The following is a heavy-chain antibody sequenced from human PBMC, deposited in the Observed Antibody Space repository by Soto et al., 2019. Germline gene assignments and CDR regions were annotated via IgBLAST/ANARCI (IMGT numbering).Heavy chain of an antibody. V-gene: IGHV1-69*13. D-gene: IGHD3-22*01. CDR2: IIPIFGTA. Sequence: GASVKVSCKASGGTFSSDAISWVRQAPGQGLEWMGGIIPIFGTANYAQKFQGRVTITADESTSTAYMELSSLRSEDTAVYYCARAHPYYYDSPRSWQAFDYWGQGTLVTVSS. CDR1: GGTFSSDA. J-gene: IGHJ4*02. CDR3: ARAHPYYYDSPRSWQAFDY.